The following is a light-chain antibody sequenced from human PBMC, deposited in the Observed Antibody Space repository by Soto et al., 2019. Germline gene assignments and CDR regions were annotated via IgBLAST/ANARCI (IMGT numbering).Light chain of an antibody. CDR3: HQYGTSPWT. CDR2: GAS. V-gene: IGKV3-20*01. J-gene: IGKJ1*01. CDR1: QGVYNSY. Sequence: EIVLTQSPGTLSLSPGERATLSCRASQGVYNSYLAWYQQKPGQAPRLLIYGASSSATGTPDRFSGSGSGTDFTLTISSLEPEDFAVYYCHQYGTSPWTFGQGTKVDTK.